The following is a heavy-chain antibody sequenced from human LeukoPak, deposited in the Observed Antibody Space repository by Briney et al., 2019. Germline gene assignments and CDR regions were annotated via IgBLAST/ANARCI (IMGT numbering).Heavy chain of an antibody. D-gene: IGHD2-15*01. CDR2: INQDGSEK. J-gene: IGHJ4*02. V-gene: IGHV3-7*05. CDR1: GFTFSSYV. Sequence: GGSLRLSCAASGFTFSSYVMNWVLQAPGKGLEWVSNINQDGSEKYYVDSVEGRFTISRDNAKNSLFLQLNSLRAEDTAVYYCARMTGGLWDYWGQGTLVTVSS. CDR3: ARMTGGLWDY.